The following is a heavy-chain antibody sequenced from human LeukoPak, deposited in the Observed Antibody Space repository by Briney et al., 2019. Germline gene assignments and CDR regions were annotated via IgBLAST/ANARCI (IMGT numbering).Heavy chain of an antibody. V-gene: IGHV1-2*02. D-gene: IGHD3-9*01. Sequence: RASVKVSCKASGYTFTGYYMHWVRQAPGQGLEWMGWINPNSGGTNYAQKFQGRVTMTTDTSTSTAHMELRSLRSDDTAVYYCAVLRYFDWLFYYWGQGTLVTVSS. J-gene: IGHJ4*02. CDR1: GYTFTGYY. CDR2: INPNSGGT. CDR3: AVLRYFDWLFYY.